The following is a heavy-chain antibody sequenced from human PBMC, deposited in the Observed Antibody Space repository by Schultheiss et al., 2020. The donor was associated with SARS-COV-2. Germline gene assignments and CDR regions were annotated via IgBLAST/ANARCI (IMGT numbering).Heavy chain of an antibody. CDR3: ARERDDLLVDRYGMDV. Sequence: ASVKVSCKASGYTFTSYGISWVRQAPGQGLEWMGWISAYNGNTNYAQKLQGRVTMTTDTSTSTAYMELRSLRSEDTAVYYCARERDDLLVDRYGMDVWGQGTTVTVSS. D-gene: IGHD1-1*01. J-gene: IGHJ6*02. CDR1: GYTFTSYG. CDR2: ISAYNGNT. V-gene: IGHV1-18*01.